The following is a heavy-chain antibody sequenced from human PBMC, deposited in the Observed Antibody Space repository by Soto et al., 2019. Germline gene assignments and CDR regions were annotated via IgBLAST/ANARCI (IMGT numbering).Heavy chain of an antibody. D-gene: IGHD1-1*01. CDR1: GFIFSDYW. V-gene: IGHV3-30*18. Sequence: GGSLRLSCAASGFIFSDYWMNWVRQAPGKGLEWVAIITYDGGKKYYADSVEGRFTISRDNSKNRLFLQMNSLRPEDTAVYYCAKDNPTIAYWGQGTLVTVSS. CDR2: ITYDGGKK. CDR3: AKDNPTIAY. J-gene: IGHJ4*02.